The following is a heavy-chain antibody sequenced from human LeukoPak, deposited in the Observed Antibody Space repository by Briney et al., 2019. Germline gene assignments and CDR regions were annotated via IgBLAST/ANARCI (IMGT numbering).Heavy chain of an antibody. V-gene: IGHV4-59*01. D-gene: IGHD2-2*02. CDR3: AREYCSSTSCYTGEWFDP. J-gene: IGHJ5*02. CDR2: IYYSGST. CDR1: GGSISSYY. Sequence: SETLSLTCTVSGGSISSYYWSWIRQPPGKGLEGIGYIYYSGSTNYNPSLKSRVTISVDTSKNQFSLKLSSVTAADTAVYYCAREYCSSTSCYTGEWFDPWGQGTLVTVSS.